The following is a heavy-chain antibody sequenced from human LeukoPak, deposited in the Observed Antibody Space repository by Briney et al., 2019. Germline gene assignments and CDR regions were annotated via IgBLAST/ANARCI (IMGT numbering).Heavy chain of an antibody. CDR1: GFTFSSYA. Sequence: GGSLRLSCAASGFTFSSYAMSWVRQAPGKGLEWVSAISGSGGSTYYADSVKGRSTISRDNSKNTLYLQMNSLRAEDTAVYYCATDSIAPPYYDILTGPLRYYYYGMDVWGQGTTVTVSS. D-gene: IGHD3-9*01. J-gene: IGHJ6*02. CDR3: ATDSIAPPYYDILTGPLRYYYYGMDV. V-gene: IGHV3-23*01. CDR2: ISGSGGST.